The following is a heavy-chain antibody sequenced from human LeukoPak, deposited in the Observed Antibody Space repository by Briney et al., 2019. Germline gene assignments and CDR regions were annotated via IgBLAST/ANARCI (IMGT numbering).Heavy chain of an antibody. CDR1: GFTFSSYA. Sequence: GGSLRLSCAASGFTFSSYAMSWVRQAPGKGLDWVANIKEDGSEKSYVDSVKGRFTISRDNAKNSLYLQMNSLRAEDTAVYYCARAFSWGQGTLVTVSS. CDR3: ARAFS. V-gene: IGHV3-7*01. CDR2: IKEDGSEK. J-gene: IGHJ5*02. D-gene: IGHD3-16*01.